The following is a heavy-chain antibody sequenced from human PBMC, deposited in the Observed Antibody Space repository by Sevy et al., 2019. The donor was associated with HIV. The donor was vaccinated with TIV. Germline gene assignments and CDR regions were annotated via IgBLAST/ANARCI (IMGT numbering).Heavy chain of an antibody. CDR2: IFSSGST. CDR3: VSLFLSYRSGWSYFDY. J-gene: IGHJ4*02. V-gene: IGHV3-66*02. D-gene: IGHD6-19*01. CDR1: GFTVNDKY. Sequence: GGSLRLSCAISGFTVNDKYIIWVRQAPAKGLEWVSVIFSSGSTYYADSAKGRFTISRDNSKNTEYLQMTSVRAEDTAVYYCVSLFLSYRSGWSYFDYWGQGTLVTVSS.